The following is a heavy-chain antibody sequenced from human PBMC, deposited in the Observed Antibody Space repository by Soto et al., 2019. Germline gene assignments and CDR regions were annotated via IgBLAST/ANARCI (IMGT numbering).Heavy chain of an antibody. J-gene: IGHJ5*02. CDR2: IYYSGGT. Sequence: TLSLTCTVSGAALSSGGYFYTWVRQPPGKGLEWLGYIYYSGGTNYNPSLKSRVTISLDKSKSQFSLRMISVTAADTAVYYCTREQSDDNYFDTWGQGTLVTVSS. CDR1: GAALSSGGYF. D-gene: IGHD6-19*01. CDR3: TREQSDDNYFDT. V-gene: IGHV4-61*08.